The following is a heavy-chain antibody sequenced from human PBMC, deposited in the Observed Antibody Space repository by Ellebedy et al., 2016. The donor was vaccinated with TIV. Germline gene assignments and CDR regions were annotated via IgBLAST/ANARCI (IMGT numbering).Heavy chain of an antibody. Sequence: GESLKISCAASGFTFRSYWMSWVRQAPGKGLEWVANIYQDGSEKYYVDSGKGRFTISRDNAKNSLYLQMNSLGVEDTAVYYCARRGSYGDYAVQVNNWFDSWGQGTLVTVYS. J-gene: IGHJ5*01. CDR3: ARRGSYGDYAVQVNNWFDS. CDR1: GFTFRSYW. V-gene: IGHV3-7*01. D-gene: IGHD4-17*01. CDR2: IYQDGSEK.